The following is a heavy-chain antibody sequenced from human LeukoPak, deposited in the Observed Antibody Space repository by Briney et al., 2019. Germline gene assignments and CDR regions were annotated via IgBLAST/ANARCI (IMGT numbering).Heavy chain of an antibody. D-gene: IGHD6-6*01. V-gene: IGHV4-38-2*01. CDR1: GYTISSGYY. CDR3: ASLEYSSSLGY. Sequence: SETLSLTCSVSGYTISSGYYWGWIRQSPGKGLEWLGSIYHSGSTYYNPSLKSRVTISVDTSKNHFSLRLSSVTAADTALYYCASLEYSSSLGYWGQGTLVTVSS. J-gene: IGHJ4*02. CDR2: IYHSGST.